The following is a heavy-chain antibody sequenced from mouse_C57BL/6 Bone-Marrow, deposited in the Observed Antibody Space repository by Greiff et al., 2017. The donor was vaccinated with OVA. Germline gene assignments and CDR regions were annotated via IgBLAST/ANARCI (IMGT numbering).Heavy chain of an antibody. CDR1: GYTFPSYG. Sequence: QVQLQQSGAELARPGASVKLSCKASGYTFPSYGISWVKQRTGQGLEWIGEIYPRSGNTYYNEKFKGKATLTADKSSSTAYMELRSLTSEDSAVYFCARSLYGSSFYFDYWGQGTTLTVSS. CDR3: ARSLYGSSFYFDY. CDR2: IYPRSGNT. V-gene: IGHV1-81*01. J-gene: IGHJ2*01. D-gene: IGHD1-1*01.